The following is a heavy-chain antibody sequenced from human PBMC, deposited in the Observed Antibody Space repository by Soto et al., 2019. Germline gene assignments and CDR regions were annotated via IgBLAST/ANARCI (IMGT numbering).Heavy chain of an antibody. CDR2: INHSGST. D-gene: IGHD6-13*01. J-gene: IGHJ4*02. CDR3: ARSYGSSWYMTFDY. V-gene: IGHV4-34*01. CDR1: GESFSGYY. Sequence: PSETLSLTCAVYGESFSGYYWSWIRQPPGKGLEWIGEINHSGSTNYNPSLKSRVTISVDTSKNQFSLKLSSVTAADTAVYYCARSYGSSWYMTFDYWGQGNLVTVSS.